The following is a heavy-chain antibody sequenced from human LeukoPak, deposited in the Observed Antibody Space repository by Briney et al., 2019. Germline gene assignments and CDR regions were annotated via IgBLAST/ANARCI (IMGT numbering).Heavy chain of an antibody. CDR1: GYTFTSCG. Sequence: ASVKVSYKASGYTFTSCGISWVRQATGQGLEWMGWISAYNGNTNYAQKLQGRVTMTTDTSTSTAYMELRSLRSDDTAVYYCARDSGITVTTWNWFDPWGQGTLVTVSS. D-gene: IGHD4-11*01. V-gene: IGHV1-18*01. CDR2: ISAYNGNT. J-gene: IGHJ5*02. CDR3: ARDSGITVTTWNWFDP.